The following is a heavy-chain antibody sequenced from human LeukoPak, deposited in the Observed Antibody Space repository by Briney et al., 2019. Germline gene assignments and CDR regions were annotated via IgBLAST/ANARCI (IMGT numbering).Heavy chain of an antibody. Sequence: SETLSLTCTVSGGSISSSSYYWGWIRQPPGKGLEWIGSIYYSGSTYYNPSLKSRVTISVKTSKNQFSLKLRSVTAADTAVYYCARVTGYTIEDYFDYWGQGTLVTVSS. CDR3: ARVTGYTIEDYFDY. CDR2: IYYSGST. V-gene: IGHV4-39*07. D-gene: IGHD3-9*01. CDR1: GGSISSSSYY. J-gene: IGHJ4*02.